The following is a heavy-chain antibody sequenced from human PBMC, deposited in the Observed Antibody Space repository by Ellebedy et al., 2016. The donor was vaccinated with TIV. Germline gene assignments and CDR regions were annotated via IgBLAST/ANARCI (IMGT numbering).Heavy chain of an antibody. CDR1: GGTFSSYA. D-gene: IGHD2-21*01. Sequence: SVKVSCXASGGTFSSYAISWVRQAPGQGLEWMGGIIPIFGTANYAQKFQGRVTITADESTSTAYMELSSLRSEDTAVYYCAASGIGAFDIWGQGTMVTVSS. J-gene: IGHJ3*02. CDR2: IIPIFGTA. V-gene: IGHV1-69*13. CDR3: AASGIGAFDI.